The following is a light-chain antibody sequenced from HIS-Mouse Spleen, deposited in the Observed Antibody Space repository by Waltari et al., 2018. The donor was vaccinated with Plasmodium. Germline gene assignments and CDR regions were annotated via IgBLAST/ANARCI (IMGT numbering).Light chain of an antibody. CDR1: ALPKTY. CDR2: VDS. J-gene: IGLJ3*02. Sequence: SYELTQPPSVSVSPAQTARITCSGDALPKTYAYWYQQKSGQAPGLVIYVDSKRPSGIPERFSGSSSGTMATLTISGAQVEDEADYYCYSTDSSGNHRVFGGGTKLTVL. CDR3: YSTDSSGNHRV. V-gene: IGLV3-10*01.